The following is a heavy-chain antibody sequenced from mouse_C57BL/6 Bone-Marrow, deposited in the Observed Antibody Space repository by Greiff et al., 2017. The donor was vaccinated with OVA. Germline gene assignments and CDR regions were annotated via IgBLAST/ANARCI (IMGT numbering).Heavy chain of an antibody. Sequence: QVQLQQSGPELVRPGTSVKVSCKASGYAFTNYFIEWVKQRHGKGLEWIGVINPGSGGTNYNEKFKGKATLTVDKSSSTAYMQLSSLTSEDSAVYFYASVPYYCASGPPAMDYWGQGTSVTVSS. J-gene: IGHJ4*01. D-gene: IGHD1-1*01. CDR2: INPGSGGT. V-gene: IGHV1-54*01. CDR1: GYAFTNYF. CDR3: ASVPYYCASGPPAMDY.